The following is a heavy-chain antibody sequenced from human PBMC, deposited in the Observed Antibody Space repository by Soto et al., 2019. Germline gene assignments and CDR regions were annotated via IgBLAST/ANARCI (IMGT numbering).Heavy chain of an antibody. CDR1: GGSISGYY. Sequence: SETLSLTCAVYGGSISGYYWTCIRQPPGKGLEWIGDINHSGSTNYNPSLKSRVTISVDTSKNQFSLKLNSMTAADTAVYYCARHNYGSGSTYFDYWGQGTLVTVSS. CDR3: ARHNYGSGSTYFDY. J-gene: IGHJ4*02. D-gene: IGHD3-10*01. V-gene: IGHV4-34*01. CDR2: INHSGST.